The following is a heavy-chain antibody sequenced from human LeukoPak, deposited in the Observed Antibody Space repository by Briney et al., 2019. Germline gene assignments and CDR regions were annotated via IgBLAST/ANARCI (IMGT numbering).Heavy chain of an antibody. J-gene: IGHJ4*02. CDR2: FDPEDGET. V-gene: IGHV1-24*01. Sequence: ASVKVSCKVSGYTLTELSMHWVRQAPGRGLEWMGGFDPEDGETIYAQKFQGRVTMTEDTSTDTAYMELSSLRSEDTAVYYCATRGSYGSGSYPYYFDYWGQGTLVTVSS. CDR3: ATRGSYGSGSYPYYFDY. D-gene: IGHD3-10*01. CDR1: GYTLTELS.